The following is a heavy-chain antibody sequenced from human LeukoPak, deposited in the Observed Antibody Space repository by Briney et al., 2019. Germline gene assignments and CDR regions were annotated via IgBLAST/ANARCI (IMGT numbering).Heavy chain of an antibody. CDR1: GYSFTSYW. Sequence: GESLKISCKGSGYSFTSYWIGWVRQMPGKGLEWMGIIYPGDSDTRYSPSFQGQVTISADKSISTAYLQWSSLKASDTAMYYCARVFRWPGPSYYFDYWGQGTLVTVSS. J-gene: IGHJ4*02. D-gene: IGHD4-23*01. V-gene: IGHV5-51*01. CDR2: IYPGDSDT. CDR3: ARVFRWPGPSYYFDY.